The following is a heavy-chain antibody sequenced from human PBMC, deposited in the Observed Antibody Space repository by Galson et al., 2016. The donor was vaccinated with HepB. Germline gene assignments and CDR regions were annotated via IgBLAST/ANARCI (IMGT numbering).Heavy chain of an antibody. V-gene: IGHV3-23*01. J-gene: IGHJ4*02. D-gene: IGHD3-10*01. CDR2: ISVSGGDT. CDR3: ARDTGLMGRGDYYFDS. CDR1: GFTFSTYP. Sequence: SLRLSCAASGFTFSTYPMSWVRQAPGKGLEWVSSISVSGGDTYYAHSVKGRFTISRANSKNTLYLQTNSLRADDTAIYYCARDTGLMGRGDYYFDSWGQGTLVTVSS.